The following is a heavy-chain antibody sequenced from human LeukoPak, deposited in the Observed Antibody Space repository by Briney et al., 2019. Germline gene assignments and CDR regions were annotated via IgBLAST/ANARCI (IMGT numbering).Heavy chain of an antibody. J-gene: IGHJ4*02. V-gene: IGHV3-15*07. D-gene: IGHD4-23*01. CDR3: STGGGGFDC. CDR2: IKSKTDGGTT. CDR1: GFTFTNTY. Sequence: GGSLRLSCAASGFTFTNTYMSWVRQAPGKGLEWVGRIKSKTDGGTTDYAAPVKGRFTLSRDDSKNMLYLQMNSLKTEDTAVYYCSTGGGGFDCWGQGTLATVSS.